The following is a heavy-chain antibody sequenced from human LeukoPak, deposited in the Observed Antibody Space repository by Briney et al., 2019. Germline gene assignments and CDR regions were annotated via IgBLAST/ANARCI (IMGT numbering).Heavy chain of an antibody. V-gene: IGHV3-23*01. Sequence: GGSLRLSCAASGFTFSSYTMSWVRQAPGKGLEWVSAISGSGGSTYYADSVKGRFTISRDNSKNTLYLQMNSLRAEDTAVYYCAREYSSGWYFDYWGQGTLVTVSS. CDR1: GFTFSSYT. CDR2: ISGSGGST. D-gene: IGHD6-19*01. CDR3: AREYSSGWYFDY. J-gene: IGHJ4*02.